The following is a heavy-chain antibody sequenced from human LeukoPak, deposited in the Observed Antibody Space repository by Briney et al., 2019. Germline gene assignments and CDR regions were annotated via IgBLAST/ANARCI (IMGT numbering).Heavy chain of an antibody. Sequence: ASVKVSCKTSGGTFNNSAISWVRQAPGQGLEWLGGIMPLFGTAGYAQKFQGRVTITKDESTRIVYLELTSLTSDDTAVYYCARDVHGDYGSGWFDPWGQGTLVSVSS. CDR1: GGTFNNSA. D-gene: IGHD4-17*01. V-gene: IGHV1-69*05. CDR2: IMPLFGTA. CDR3: ARDVHGDYGSGWFDP. J-gene: IGHJ5*02.